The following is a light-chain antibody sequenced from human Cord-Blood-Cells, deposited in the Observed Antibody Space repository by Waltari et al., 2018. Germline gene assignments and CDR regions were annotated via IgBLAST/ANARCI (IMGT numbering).Light chain of an antibody. CDR2: GAS. V-gene: IGKV3-20*01. J-gene: IGKJ3*01. CDR1: PSVSSSY. Sequence: EIVLTQSPGTLSLSPGERATLSCRASPSVSSSYLAWYQQKPVQAPRLLIYGASSRATGIPDRFSGSGAGTDCTLTISRLEPEECAVYYGQQYGSAPRVTFGPGTKVDIK. CDR3: QQYGSAPRVT.